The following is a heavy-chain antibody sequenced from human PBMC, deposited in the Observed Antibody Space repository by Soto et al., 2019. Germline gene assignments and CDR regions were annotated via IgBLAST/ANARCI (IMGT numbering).Heavy chain of an antibody. Sequence: QVQLVQSGAEVKKPGASVKVSCKASGYTFTSYGISWVRQAPGQGLEWMGWISAYNGNTNYAQKLQGRVTMTTDTSPSTAYMELRSLRSDDTAVYYCARDSSPYGDYVGFDYWGQGTLVTVSS. J-gene: IGHJ4*02. D-gene: IGHD4-17*01. CDR2: ISAYNGNT. V-gene: IGHV1-18*01. CDR1: GYTFTSYG. CDR3: ARDSSPYGDYVGFDY.